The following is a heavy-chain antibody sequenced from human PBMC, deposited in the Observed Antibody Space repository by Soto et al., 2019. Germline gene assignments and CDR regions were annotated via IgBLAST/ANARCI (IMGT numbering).Heavy chain of an antibody. Sequence: KASETLSLTCAVYGGSISSNKWWSWVRQPPGKGLEWIGEIYHSGSTNYNPSLKSRVTISLDKSKNQFSLKLTSVTAADSAVYYCARDDHIVVVPTSLGAMDVWGQGTTVTV. D-gene: IGHD2-2*01. V-gene: IGHV4-4*02. CDR3: ARDDHIVVVPTSLGAMDV. CDR1: GGSISSNKW. J-gene: IGHJ6*02. CDR2: IYHSGST.